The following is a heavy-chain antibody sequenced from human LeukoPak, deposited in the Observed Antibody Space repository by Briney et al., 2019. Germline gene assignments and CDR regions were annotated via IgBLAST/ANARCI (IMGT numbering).Heavy chain of an antibody. CDR2: IYYSGST. CDR1: GGSISSYY. Sequence: SETLSLTCTVSGGSISSYYWSWIRQPPEKGLEWIGYIYYSGSTNYNPSLKSRVTISVDTSKNQFSLKLSSVTAADTAVYYCARGYSSSPINWFDPWGQGTLVTVSS. D-gene: IGHD6-6*01. CDR3: ARGYSSSPINWFDP. V-gene: IGHV4-59*01. J-gene: IGHJ5*02.